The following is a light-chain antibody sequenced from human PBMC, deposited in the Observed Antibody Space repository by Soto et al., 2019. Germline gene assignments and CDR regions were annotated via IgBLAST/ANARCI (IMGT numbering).Light chain of an antibody. V-gene: IGKV1-39*01. CDR1: QSIDNF. CDR2: AAS. J-gene: IGKJ5*01. Sequence: DIQMTHSPSSLSASVGDRVTITCLPSQSIDNFLNWYQQKPGKAPNLLIFAASTLQSGVPSRFSGSGSGTDFTLKISRVEAEDVGVYYCMQATHWPHTFGQGTRLEIK. CDR3: MQATHWPHT.